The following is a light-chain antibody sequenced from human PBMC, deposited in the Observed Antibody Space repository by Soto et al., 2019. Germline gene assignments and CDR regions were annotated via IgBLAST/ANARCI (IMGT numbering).Light chain of an antibody. V-gene: IGKV3-20*01. CDR2: GAS. CDR3: HHYTRSPPQVI. Sequence: ELVLTQSPGTLSLSPGERATLSCRASQIVDSLYLTWYQQKPGQAPRLLIYGASGRATAIPDRFSGSGSGTDFTLTISRLEPEDFAVYFCHHYTRSPPQVIFGGGTKVEIK. CDR1: QIVDSLY. J-gene: IGKJ4*01.